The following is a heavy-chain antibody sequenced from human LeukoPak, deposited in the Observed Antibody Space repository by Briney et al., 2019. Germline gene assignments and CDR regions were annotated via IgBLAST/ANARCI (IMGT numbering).Heavy chain of an antibody. CDR1: GFTLSSYW. CDR2: IYTDGSGI. D-gene: IGHD7-27*01. V-gene: IGHV3-74*01. Sequence: GGSLRLSCAASGFTLSSYWMHWVRQAPGKGLVWVSRIYTDGSGISSADSVKGRFTISRDNAKNMLYLQMNSLRAEDTAVYYCAREDLGIDWYFDLWGQGTLVTVSS. J-gene: IGHJ2*01. CDR3: AREDLGIDWYFDL.